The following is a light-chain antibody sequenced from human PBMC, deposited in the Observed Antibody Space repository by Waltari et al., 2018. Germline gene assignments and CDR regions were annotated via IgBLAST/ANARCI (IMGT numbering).Light chain of an antibody. V-gene: IGLV2-23*02. J-gene: IGLJ2*01. CDR2: EVS. CDR1: SSDVGSYNL. Sequence: QSALTQPASVSGSPGQSITLSCPGTSSDVGSYNLVPWYQQHPGKAPKLMIYEVSKRPSGVSNRFSGSKSGNTASLTISGLQAEDEADYYCCSYAGSSTFVFGGGTKLTVL. CDR3: CSYAGSSTFV.